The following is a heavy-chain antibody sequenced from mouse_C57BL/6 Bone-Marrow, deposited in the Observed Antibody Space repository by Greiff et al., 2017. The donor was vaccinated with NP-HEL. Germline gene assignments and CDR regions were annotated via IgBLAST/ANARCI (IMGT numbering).Heavy chain of an antibody. Sequence: EVQLVESVTELVRPGASVKLSCTASGFNITNTYMHWVKQRPEQGLEWIGRIDPANGNTKYAPKFQGKATITADTSSNTAYLQLSSLTSEDTAIYYCARRYYGPHYFDYWGQGTTLTVSS. D-gene: IGHD1-1*01. CDR3: ARRYYGPHYFDY. CDR2: IDPANGNT. J-gene: IGHJ2*01. CDR1: GFNITNTY. V-gene: IGHV14-3*01.